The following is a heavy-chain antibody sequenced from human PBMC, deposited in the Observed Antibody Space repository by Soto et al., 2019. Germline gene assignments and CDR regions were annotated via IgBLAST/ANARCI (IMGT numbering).Heavy chain of an antibody. CDR1: GYTFTSYD. V-gene: IGHV1-8*01. CDR2: MNPNSGNT. CDR3: ARGFPGYSGVAYGSFYYYMDV. Sequence: ASVKVSCKASGYTFTSYDINWVRQATGQGLEWMGWMNPNSGNTGYAQKFQGRVTMTRNTSISTAYMELSSLRSEDTAVYYWARGFPGYSGVAYGSFYYYMDVWG. D-gene: IGHD5-12*01. J-gene: IGHJ6*03.